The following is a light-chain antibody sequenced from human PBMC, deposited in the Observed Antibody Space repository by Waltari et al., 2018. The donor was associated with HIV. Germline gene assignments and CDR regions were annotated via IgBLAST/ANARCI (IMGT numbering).Light chain of an antibody. CDR3: TSYISSSTPV. CDR1: DLIDYEY. V-gene: IGLV2-14*01. Sequence: QSALTQPASVSGSPGQSITIPCDLIDYEYVSWYQRHPGKAPKVIIYEVTNRPPGLSNRFSGSKSGNTATLTISGLQPEDEADYFCTSYISSSTPVFGRGTKVTVL. CDR2: EVT. J-gene: IGLJ2*01.